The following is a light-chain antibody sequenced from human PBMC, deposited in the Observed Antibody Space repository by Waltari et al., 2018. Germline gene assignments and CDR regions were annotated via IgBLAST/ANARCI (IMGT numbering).Light chain of an antibody. CDR3: QQRSTWPGT. J-gene: IGKJ1*01. CDR1: QNVRSY. CDR2: DAS. V-gene: IGKV3-11*01. Sequence: EVVLTQSPATLSLSPGERATLFCRASQNVRSYLAWYQQKPGQAPRLLISDASNRATGIPARFSGSAFGTDFTLTISSLEPEDFAVYYCQQRSTWPGTFGQGTKVEIK.